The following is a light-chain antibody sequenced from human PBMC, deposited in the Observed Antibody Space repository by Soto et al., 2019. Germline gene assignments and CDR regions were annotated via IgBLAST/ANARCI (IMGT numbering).Light chain of an antibody. J-gene: IGKJ1*01. CDR2: AAS. V-gene: IGKV1-8*01. CDR1: QGISSY. CDR3: QQYYSYST. Sequence: AIRMTQSPSSLSASTGDRVTITCRASQGISSYLAWYQQKPGKAPKLLIYAASTLQSGVPSRFSGSGSGTDFTLTIICLQSEGFATYYCQQYYSYSTFGQGTKVEIK.